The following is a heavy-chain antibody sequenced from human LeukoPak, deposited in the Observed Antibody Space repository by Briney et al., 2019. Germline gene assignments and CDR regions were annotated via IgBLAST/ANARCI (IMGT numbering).Heavy chain of an antibody. Sequence: GGSLRLSCVVSGFTFSSYSMIWVRQAPGRGLQWVANMKKDGSETNYGDSVKGRFTISRDNAKNSLYLQMNSLRAEDTAVYYCGRHRSGSGTYFIDHWGQGTLVSVSS. V-gene: IGHV3-7*01. CDR3: GRHRSGSGTYFIDH. CDR1: GFTFSSYS. D-gene: IGHD3-10*01. J-gene: IGHJ4*02. CDR2: MKKDGSET.